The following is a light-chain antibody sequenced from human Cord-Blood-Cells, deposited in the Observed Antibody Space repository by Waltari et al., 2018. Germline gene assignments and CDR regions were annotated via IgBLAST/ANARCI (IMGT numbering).Light chain of an antibody. CDR3: QVWDSSSDHVV. Sequence: SYVLTQPPSVSVAPGKTARITCGGNNIGSKSVHWDQQKPGQTPVLVVYDESDRPSGIPERFSGSNSGNTATLTISRVKAGDEADYYCQVWDSSSDHVVFGGGTKLTVL. V-gene: IGLV3-21*03. CDR1: NIGSKS. J-gene: IGLJ2*01. CDR2: DES.